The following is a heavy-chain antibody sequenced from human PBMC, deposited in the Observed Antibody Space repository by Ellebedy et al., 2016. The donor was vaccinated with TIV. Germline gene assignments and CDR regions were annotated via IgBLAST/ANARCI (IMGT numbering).Heavy chain of an antibody. CDR2: IVGRGGSR. Sequence: PGGSLRLSCAASGFSFSSYAMSWVRQAPGKGLEWVSGIVGRGGSRYADSVKGRFTISRDNSKSTLDLQMSSLRAEDTAVYYCAKDRTPGDGYWVFDFWGQGTLVTVST. CDR3: AKDRTPGDGYWVFDF. J-gene: IGHJ4*02. V-gene: IGHV3-23*01. CDR1: GFSFSSYA. D-gene: IGHD5-18*01.